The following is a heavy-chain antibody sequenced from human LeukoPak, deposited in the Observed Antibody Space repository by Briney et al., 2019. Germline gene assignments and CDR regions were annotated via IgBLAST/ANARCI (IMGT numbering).Heavy chain of an antibody. Sequence: GGSLRLSGAASGFTFSSYSMNWVRQAPGKGLEWVAAIWYDGSNKYYADSVKGRFTISRDNSKNTLYLQMNSLRAEDTALYYCARGQGYYYDSSAYSKFDYWGQGTLVTVSS. CDR3: ARGQGYYYDSSAYSKFDY. CDR2: IWYDGSNK. V-gene: IGHV3-33*08. J-gene: IGHJ4*02. CDR1: GFTFSSYS. D-gene: IGHD3-22*01.